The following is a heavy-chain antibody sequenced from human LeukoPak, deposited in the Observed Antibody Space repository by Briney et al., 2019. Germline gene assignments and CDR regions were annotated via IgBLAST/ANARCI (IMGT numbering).Heavy chain of an antibody. J-gene: IGHJ5*02. Sequence: GASVKVSCKASGGTFSSYAISWVRQAPGQGLEWMGGIIPIFGTANYAQKFQGRVTITADEATSTAYMELSSLRSEDTAVYYCAKERSTSLYFAPWGQGTLVTVSP. D-gene: IGHD2-2*01. CDR3: AKERSTSLYFAP. CDR2: IIPIFGTA. CDR1: GGTFSSYA. V-gene: IGHV1-69*13.